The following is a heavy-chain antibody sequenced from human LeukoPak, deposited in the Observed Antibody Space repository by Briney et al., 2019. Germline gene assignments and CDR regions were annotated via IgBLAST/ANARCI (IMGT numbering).Heavy chain of an antibody. Sequence: GGSLRLSCAASGFTFSSHWMTWVRQAPGKGLEWVAIIKQDGSQKYYADSVKGRFTISRDNAKNSLYLQMNSLRAEDTAVYYCARRPSTMVRGVEGGDYWGQGTLVTVSS. D-gene: IGHD3-10*01. V-gene: IGHV3-7*03. CDR3: ARRPSTMVRGVEGGDY. J-gene: IGHJ4*02. CDR2: IKQDGSQK. CDR1: GFTFSSHW.